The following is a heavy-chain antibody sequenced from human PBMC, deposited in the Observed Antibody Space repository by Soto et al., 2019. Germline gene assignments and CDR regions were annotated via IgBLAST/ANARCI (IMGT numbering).Heavy chain of an antibody. V-gene: IGHV3-23*01. J-gene: IGHJ6*02. D-gene: IGHD3-3*01. CDR1: GFTFNTHA. Sequence: EVQVLESGGGLLQPGGSLRLSCVASGFTFNTHAMTWVRQGPGMGLEWTSSIRGNGETTYFADSVKGRFTVSRDNSKNTLYLQMNRLRVEDTATYYCVKDWSGNKCPCMDVWGQGTTVTVSS. CDR2: IRGNGETT. CDR3: VKDWSGNKCPCMDV.